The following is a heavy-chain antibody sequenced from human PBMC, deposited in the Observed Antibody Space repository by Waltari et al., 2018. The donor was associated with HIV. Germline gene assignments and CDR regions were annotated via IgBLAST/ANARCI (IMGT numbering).Heavy chain of an antibody. V-gene: IGHV2-5*01. Sequence: QIALKETGPALVKPSQTLPRTGAFSGFSVAPSRCGGGWLRQPTGKALEWLAVVYWHDGKRYRPSLDTRLTVTKDTSKNQVILTMTTVDSMDTGTYFCAHSLGRGGVFFDYWGPGTLVTVSS. CDR2: VYWHDGK. CDR3: AHSLGRGGVFFDY. J-gene: IGHJ4*02. CDR1: GFSVAPSRCG. D-gene: IGHD2-8*02.